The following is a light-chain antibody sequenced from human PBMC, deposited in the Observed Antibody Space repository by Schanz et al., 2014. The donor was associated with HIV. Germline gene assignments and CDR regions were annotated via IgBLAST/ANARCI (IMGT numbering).Light chain of an antibody. V-gene: IGLV1-44*01. CDR2: NTY. CDR1: SSNFRSNA. J-gene: IGLJ3*02. Sequence: QSVLTQPPSASGTPGQRVTISCSGSSSNFRSNAVNWYQQLPGTAPKLVIYNTYHRPSGVPDRFSGSGSDTSASLAISGLQSEDEADYYCAGWDDSLNGWVFGGGTKVTVL. CDR3: AGWDDSLNGWV.